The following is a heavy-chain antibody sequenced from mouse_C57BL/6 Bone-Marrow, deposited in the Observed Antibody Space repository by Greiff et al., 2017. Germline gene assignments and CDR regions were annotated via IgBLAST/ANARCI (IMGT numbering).Heavy chain of an antibody. Sequence: EVKLVESGGGLVQPGGSMKLSCAASGFTFSDSWMDWVRQSPEKGLEWVAEIRNKANNPAKYYAESVKGRFTIARDDSNSSVYLQMNSLRAEDTGIYYCTRQDSWYFDVWGTGTTVTVSS. J-gene: IGHJ1*03. CDR1: GFTFSDSW. CDR2: IRNKANNPAK. V-gene: IGHV6-6*01. CDR3: TRQDSWYFDV.